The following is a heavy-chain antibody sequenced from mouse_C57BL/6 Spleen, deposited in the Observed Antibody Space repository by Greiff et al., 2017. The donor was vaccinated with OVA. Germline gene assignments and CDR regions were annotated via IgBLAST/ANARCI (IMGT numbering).Heavy chain of an antibody. J-gene: IGHJ3*01. CDR2: IYPGDGDT. V-gene: IGHV1-82*01. CDR1: GYAFSSSW. CDR3: AREKPEGFAY. Sequence: QVQLQQSGPELVKPGASVKISCKASGYAFSSSWMNWVKQRPGKGLEWIGRIYPGDGDTNYNGKFKGKATLTADKSSSTAYMQLSSLTSEDSAVYFCAREKPEGFAYWGQGTLVTVSA.